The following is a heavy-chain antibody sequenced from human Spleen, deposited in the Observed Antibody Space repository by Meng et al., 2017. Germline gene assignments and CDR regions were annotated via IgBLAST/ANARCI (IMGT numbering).Heavy chain of an antibody. CDR1: GGSISSGSYY. V-gene: IGHV4-61*09. D-gene: IGHD1-26*01. Sequence: SETLSLTCTVSGGSISSGSYYWSWIRQPAGKGLEWIGHIYTSGSTNYNPSLKSRVTVSLDTSKNQFSLKLSSATAADTAVYYCARYLVGSFDYWGQGTLVTVSS. J-gene: IGHJ4*02. CDR2: IYTSGST. CDR3: ARYLVGSFDY.